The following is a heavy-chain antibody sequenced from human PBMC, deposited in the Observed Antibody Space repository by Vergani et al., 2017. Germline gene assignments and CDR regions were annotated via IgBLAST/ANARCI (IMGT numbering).Heavy chain of an antibody. Sequence: VQLVQSGAEVKKPGSSVKVSCKASGGTFSSYTISWVRQAPGQGLEWMGRIIPILGIANYAQKFQGRVTITADKSTSTAYMELSSLRSEDTAVYYCARARGYYGSGSYSYFDYWGQGTLVTVSS. V-gene: IGHV1-69*02. J-gene: IGHJ4*02. D-gene: IGHD3-10*01. CDR2: IIPILGIA. CDR1: GGTFSSYT. CDR3: ARARGYYGSGSYSYFDY.